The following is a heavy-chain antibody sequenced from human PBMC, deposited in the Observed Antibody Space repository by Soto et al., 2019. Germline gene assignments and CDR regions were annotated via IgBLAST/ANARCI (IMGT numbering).Heavy chain of an antibody. CDR3: AKYYYGSGNYPTSA. CDR2: FSGRSVST. D-gene: IGHD3-10*01. CDR1: GFPFSIYD. V-gene: IGHV3-23*01. Sequence: GGSLRLSCAASGFPFSIYDMSWVRQAPGKGLEWVSGFSGRSVSTYYADSVKGRFTISRDNPKNTLYLQMNSLRAEDTAIYYCAKYYYGSGNYPTSAWGKGTTVTVSS. J-gene: IGHJ6*03.